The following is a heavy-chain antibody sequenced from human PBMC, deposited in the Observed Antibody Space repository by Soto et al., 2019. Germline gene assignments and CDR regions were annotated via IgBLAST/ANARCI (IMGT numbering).Heavy chain of an antibody. D-gene: IGHD2-21*02. CDR3: ARDRYTGGGDCFSTYSFDY. J-gene: IGHJ4*02. V-gene: IGHV1-2*04. CDR2: INPNSGGT. Sequence: GASVKVSCKASGDSFTGYYMHWVRQAPGQGLEWMGWINPNSGGTNYAQKFQGWVTMTRDTSISTAYMELSRLRSDDTAVYYCARDRYTGGGDCFSTYSFDYWGQGTLVTVSS. CDR1: GDSFTGYY.